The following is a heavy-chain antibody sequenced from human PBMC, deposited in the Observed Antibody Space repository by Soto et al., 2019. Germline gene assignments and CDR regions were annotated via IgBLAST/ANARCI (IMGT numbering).Heavy chain of an antibody. V-gene: IGHV3-23*01. CDR2: ISGSGGTT. J-gene: IGHJ3*01. CDR1: GFTFNTYA. D-gene: IGHD2-21*02. CDR3: AKGFIVVVTAIRPDDNFYV. Sequence: EVQLLESGGGLAQPGGSLRLSCAASGFTFNTYAMNWVRQAPGKGLEWVASISGSGGTTYYADSVKGRFTVSRDTSKNPLCLQMNSLSAEDTAVYYFAKGFIVVVTAIRPDDNFYVWGQGKMVTVSS.